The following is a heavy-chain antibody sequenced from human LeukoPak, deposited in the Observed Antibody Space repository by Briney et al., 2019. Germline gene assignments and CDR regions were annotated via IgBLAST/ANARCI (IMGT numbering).Heavy chain of an antibody. CDR3: ARGRGADY. V-gene: IGHV4-59*11. CDR2: IYSSGNT. Sequence: SETLSLTCTVSGGSISSHYWSWIRQPPGKGLEWIGYIYSSGNTNYNPSLKSQVTISVETSKNQFSLKLNSVTAADTAVYYCARGRGADYWGQGTLVTVSS. CDR1: GGSISSHY. D-gene: IGHD3-10*01. J-gene: IGHJ4*02.